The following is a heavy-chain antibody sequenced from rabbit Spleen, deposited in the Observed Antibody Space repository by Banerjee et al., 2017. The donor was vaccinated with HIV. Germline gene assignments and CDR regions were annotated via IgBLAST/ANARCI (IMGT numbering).Heavy chain of an antibody. Sequence: QSLQESGGGLFQPGGSLALTCKASGFSLSNKYVMCWVRQAPGKGLECIACIYAGSSGSTYYANWAKGRFTSSKASSTTMTLQMTSLTVADTATYFCARDTSSSFSSDGMDLWGPGTLVTVS. V-gene: IGHV1S40*01. D-gene: IGHD1-1*01. CDR2: IYAGSSGST. J-gene: IGHJ6*01. CDR3: ARDTSSSFSSDGMDL. CDR1: GFSLSNKYV.